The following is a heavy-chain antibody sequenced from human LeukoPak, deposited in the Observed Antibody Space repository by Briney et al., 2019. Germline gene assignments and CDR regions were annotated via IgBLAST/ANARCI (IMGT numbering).Heavy chain of an antibody. CDR2: VNNDGSST. D-gene: IGHD5/OR15-5a*01. Sequence: GGSLRLSCAASGFIFSNYWMHWVRQAPGKGLVWVSRVNNDGSSTTYADSVKGRSTISRDNAMNTLYLQMNSLRAEDTAVYYCAKGGLRVTDYWGQGTLVTVSS. J-gene: IGHJ4*02. CDR1: GFIFSNYW. CDR3: AKGGLRVTDY. V-gene: IGHV3-74*03.